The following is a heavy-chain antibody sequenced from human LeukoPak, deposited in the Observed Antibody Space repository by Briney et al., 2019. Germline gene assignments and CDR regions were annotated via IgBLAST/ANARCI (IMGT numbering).Heavy chain of an antibody. CDR1: GDSVSNDVYY. CDR2: IVPSGVT. V-gene: IGHV4-61*02. J-gene: IGHJ5*02. Sequence: SETLSLTCTVSGDSVSNDVYYWTWIRQPAGKGREWIGRIVPSGVTRYNPSFEGRLTISVDTAKNQFSLKLTSMTAADTAVYYCARDRGSTTARGVPSWFDPWGQGTLVTVSS. CDR3: ARDRGSTTARGVPSWFDP. D-gene: IGHD3-10*01.